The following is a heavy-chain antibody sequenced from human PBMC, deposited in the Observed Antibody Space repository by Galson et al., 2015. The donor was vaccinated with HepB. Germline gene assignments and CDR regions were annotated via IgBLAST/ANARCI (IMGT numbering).Heavy chain of an antibody. D-gene: IGHD3-10*01. J-gene: IGHJ6*03. Sequence: SLRLSGAASGFTFSSYAMSWVRQAPGKGLEWVSNIRGNGYNTHYADSVKGRFTISRDNSKNTLFLQMSSLRAEDTAVYYCAKNREEYSYHYMEVWGNGAPVTVSS. V-gene: IGHV3-23*01. CDR2: IRGNGYNT. CDR3: AKNREEYSYHYMEV. CDR1: GFTFSSYA.